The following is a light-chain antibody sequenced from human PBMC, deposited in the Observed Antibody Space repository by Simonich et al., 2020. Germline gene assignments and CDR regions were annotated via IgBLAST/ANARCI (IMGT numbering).Light chain of an antibody. Sequence: DIVMTQSPDSLAVSLGERATINCKSSQSVLYSSNNKNYLAWYQQKPGKPPKLLIYWASTRESGVPYRFSGSGSGTDFTLTISSLQAEDVAVYYCQQYYSTPWTFGQGTKVEIK. V-gene: IGKV4-1*01. J-gene: IGKJ1*01. CDR3: QQYYSTPWT. CDR1: QSVLYSSNNKNY. CDR2: WAS.